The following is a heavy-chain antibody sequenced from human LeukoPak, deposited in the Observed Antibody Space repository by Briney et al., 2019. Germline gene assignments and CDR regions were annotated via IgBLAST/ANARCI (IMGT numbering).Heavy chain of an antibody. Sequence: SETLSLTCTVSGGSISSYYWSWIRQPPGKGLEWIGYIYYSGSTNYNPSLKSRVTISVDSSKNQFSLKLSSVTAADTAVYYWAIRRSSSWYPGDDWGQGTLVTVSS. D-gene: IGHD6-13*01. CDR2: IYYSGST. J-gene: IGHJ4*02. CDR3: AIRRSSSWYPGDD. CDR1: GGSISSYY. V-gene: IGHV4-59*01.